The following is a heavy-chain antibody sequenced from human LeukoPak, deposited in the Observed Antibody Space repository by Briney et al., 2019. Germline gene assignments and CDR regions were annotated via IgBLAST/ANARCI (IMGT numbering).Heavy chain of an antibody. D-gene: IGHD2-21*02. J-gene: IGHJ4*02. CDR2: IYYSGST. CDR1: GGSISSGVYY. CDR3: ARHGAVTAPFTY. Sequence: SQTLSLTCTVSGGSISSGVYYWSWIRQLPGKGLEWIGYIYYSGSTYYNPSLKSRVTISVDTSKNHFSLKLNSMTAADTAVYYCARHGAVTAPFTYWGQGTLVTVSS. V-gene: IGHV4-31*03.